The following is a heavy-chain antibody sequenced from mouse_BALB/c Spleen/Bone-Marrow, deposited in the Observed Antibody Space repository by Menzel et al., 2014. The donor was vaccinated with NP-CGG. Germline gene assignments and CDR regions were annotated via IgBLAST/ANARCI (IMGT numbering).Heavy chain of an antibody. V-gene: IGHV1-5*01. Sequence: VQLKQSGTVLTRPGASVKMSCKASGYSFTSYWMHWVKPRPGQGLEWIGAIYPGNSDTTYNQKFKGKAKLTAVTSASTAYMELSSLTNEDSAVYYCTRNWDWYFDAWGAGTTVTVSS. CDR1: GYSFTSYW. J-gene: IGHJ1*01. CDR2: IYPGNSDT. D-gene: IGHD4-1*01. CDR3: TRNWDWYFDA.